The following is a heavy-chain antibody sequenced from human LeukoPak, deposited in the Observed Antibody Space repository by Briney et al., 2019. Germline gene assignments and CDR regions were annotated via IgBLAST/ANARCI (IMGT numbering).Heavy chain of an antibody. Sequence: SETLSLTCTVSGGSISSSTYFWGWIRQPPGKGLEWIGTIYYSGSTYYNPSLKSRVTISVDSSKNQFSLRLSSVTAADTAVYYCARDQKRYCSGGSCKAVGYWGQGTLVTVSS. CDR3: ARDQKRYCSGGSCKAVGY. CDR1: GGSISSSTYF. V-gene: IGHV4-39*07. J-gene: IGHJ4*02. CDR2: IYYSGST. D-gene: IGHD2-15*01.